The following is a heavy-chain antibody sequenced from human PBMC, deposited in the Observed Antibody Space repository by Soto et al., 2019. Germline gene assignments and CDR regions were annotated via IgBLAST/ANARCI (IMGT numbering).Heavy chain of an antibody. J-gene: IGHJ4*02. D-gene: IGHD2-15*01. CDR3: ARRFCSGGSCYWGFDY. CDR1: GGSTNTYH. CDR2: IYFTGTT. Sequence: SETLSLTCTVSGGSTNTYHWSWIRQPPRKGLEWIGDIYFTGTTNYNPSLKSRVTMSEDTSKNQFSLRLSSVTAEDTAIYYCARRFCSGGSCYWGFDYWGQGTLVTVSS. V-gene: IGHV4-59*08.